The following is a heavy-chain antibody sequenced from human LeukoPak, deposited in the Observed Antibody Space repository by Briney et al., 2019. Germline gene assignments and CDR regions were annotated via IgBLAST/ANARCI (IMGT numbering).Heavy chain of an antibody. CDR1: GFTFDDYG. Sequence: GGSLRLSCAASGFTFDDYGMSWVRHAPGEGLEWVSGINWNGGSTGYADSVKGRFTISRDNAKNSLYLQMNSLRAEDTALYYCARGSYYDILTGYHNWGQGTLVTVSS. V-gene: IGHV3-20*04. D-gene: IGHD3-9*01. CDR3: ARGSYYDILTGYHN. CDR2: INWNGGST. J-gene: IGHJ4*02.